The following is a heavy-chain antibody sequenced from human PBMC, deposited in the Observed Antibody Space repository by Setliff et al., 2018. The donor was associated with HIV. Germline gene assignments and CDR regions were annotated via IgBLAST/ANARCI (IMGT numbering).Heavy chain of an antibody. CDR1: GGSITSGDYY. D-gene: IGHD6-19*01. Sequence: ETLSLTCTVSGGSITSGDYYWSWIRQAPGKGLEWVSAISGSGGSTYYADSVKGRFTISRDNSKNTLYLQMNSLRAEDTAVYYCAKDPPRYSSGWFDPWGQGTLVTVSS. V-gene: IGHV3-23*01. CDR3: AKDPPRYSSGWFDP. CDR2: ISGSGGST. J-gene: IGHJ5*02.